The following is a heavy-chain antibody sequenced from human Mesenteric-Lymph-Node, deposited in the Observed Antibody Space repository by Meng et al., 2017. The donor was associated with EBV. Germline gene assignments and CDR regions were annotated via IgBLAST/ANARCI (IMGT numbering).Heavy chain of an antibody. D-gene: IGHD3-22*01. V-gene: IGHV1-18*01. Sequence: QGQLVQSGAEVKQHGAVVQVSCKSCCYSLSRYGISWVRQAPGQGLEWMGWISAYNGNINYAQKFQGRVTMTTDTSTSTAYMELRSLRSDDTAVYYCATDTGRVINNLFDPWGQGTLVTVSS. CDR1: CYSLSRYG. J-gene: IGHJ5*02. CDR3: ATDTGRVINNLFDP. CDR2: ISAYNGNI.